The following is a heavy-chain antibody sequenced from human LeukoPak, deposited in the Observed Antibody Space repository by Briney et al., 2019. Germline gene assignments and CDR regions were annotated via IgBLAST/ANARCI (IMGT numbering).Heavy chain of an antibody. V-gene: IGHV4-4*09. CDR2: IYTSGST. CDR3: ARQSAKWGATDY. Sequence: SETLSLTCTVSGGSISSYYWSWIRQPPGKGLEWVGYIYTSGSTNYNPSLKSRVTISVDTSKNQFSLKLSSVTAADTAVYYCARQSAKWGATDYWGRGTLVTVSS. D-gene: IGHD1-26*01. CDR1: GGSISSYY. J-gene: IGHJ4*02.